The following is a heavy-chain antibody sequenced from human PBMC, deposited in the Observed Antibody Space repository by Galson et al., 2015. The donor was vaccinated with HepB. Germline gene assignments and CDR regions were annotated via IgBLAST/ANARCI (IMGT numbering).Heavy chain of an antibody. Sequence: SVKVSCKASGYTFTSYGISWVRQVPGQGLEWMGWISAYNGNTNYAQKLQGRVTMTTDTSTSTAYMELRSLRSDDTAVYYCARRAVGYYYYYMGVWGKGTTVTVSS. V-gene: IGHV1-18*01. D-gene: IGHD6-19*01. CDR1: GYTFTSYG. CDR2: ISAYNGNT. J-gene: IGHJ6*03. CDR3: ARRAVGYYYYYMGV.